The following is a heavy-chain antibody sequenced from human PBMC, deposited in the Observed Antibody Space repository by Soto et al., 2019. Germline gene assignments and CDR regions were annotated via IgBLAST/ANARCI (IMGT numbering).Heavy chain of an antibody. Sequence: AASAKVSCKASGYTFTSYGISWVRQAPGQGLEWMGWISAYNGNTNYAQKLQGRVTMTTDTSTSTAYMELRSLRSDDTAVYYCAREIGFDYGDYGVGYFDYWGQGTLVTVSS. J-gene: IGHJ4*02. V-gene: IGHV1-18*01. CDR2: ISAYNGNT. D-gene: IGHD4-17*01. CDR3: AREIGFDYGDYGVGYFDY. CDR1: GYTFTSYG.